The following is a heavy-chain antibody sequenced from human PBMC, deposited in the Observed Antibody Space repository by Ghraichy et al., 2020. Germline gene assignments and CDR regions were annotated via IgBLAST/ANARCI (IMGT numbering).Heavy chain of an antibody. CDR2: IKQDGSEK. V-gene: IGHV3-7*01. CDR1: GFTFSSYW. J-gene: IGHJ4*02. CDR3: ARATWIQLWLPYYFDY. D-gene: IGHD5-18*01. Sequence: SCAASGFTFSSYWMSWVRQAPGKGLEWVANIKQDGSEKYYVDSVKGRFTISRDNAKNSLYLQMNSLRAEDTAVYYCARATWIQLWLPYYFDYWGQGTLVTVSS.